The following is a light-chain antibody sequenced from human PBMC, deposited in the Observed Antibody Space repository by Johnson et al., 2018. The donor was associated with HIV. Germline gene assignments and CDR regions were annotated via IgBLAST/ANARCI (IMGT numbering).Light chain of an antibody. CDR2: EHN. J-gene: IGLJ1*01. CDR3: GTSDSSLSAFYV. Sequence: QSVLTKPPSVSAAPGQKVTISCSGSSSNIGNNYVSWYQQLPGTAPQLLIYEHNKRPSGLPDRFSGSKSGTSATLGITGLQTGDEADYYCGTSDSSLSAFYVFGTGTKVTVL. CDR1: SSNIGNNY. V-gene: IGLV1-51*02.